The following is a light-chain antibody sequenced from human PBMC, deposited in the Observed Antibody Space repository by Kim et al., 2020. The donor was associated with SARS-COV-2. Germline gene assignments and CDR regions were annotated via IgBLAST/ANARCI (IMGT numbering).Light chain of an antibody. V-gene: IGKV1-9*01. Sequence: DIQLTQSPSFLYASVGDRVTITCRASQGISSYLAWYQQKPGKAPKLLIYAASTLQSGVPSRFSGSGSGTEFTLTISSLQPEDFATYYCQQLNSYPLWFGQGTKVDIK. J-gene: IGKJ1*01. CDR2: AAS. CDR3: QQLNSYPLW. CDR1: QGISSY.